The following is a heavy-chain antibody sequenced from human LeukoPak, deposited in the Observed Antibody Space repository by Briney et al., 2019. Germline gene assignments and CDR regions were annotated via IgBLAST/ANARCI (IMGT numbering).Heavy chain of an antibody. J-gene: IGHJ6*02. CDR2: IKPDGSEK. D-gene: IGHD1-26*01. CDR3: TRDASGDTNSGPRMDV. CDR1: AFTFRTNW. V-gene: IGHV3-7*05. Sequence: GGSLRLSCAASAFTFRTNWMSWVRQAPGKGLELVAMIKPDGSEKYYVDSVKGLFTISRDNAKNSLYLQMTSLRAEDTAVYYCTRDASGDTNSGPRMDVWGQGTTVTVS.